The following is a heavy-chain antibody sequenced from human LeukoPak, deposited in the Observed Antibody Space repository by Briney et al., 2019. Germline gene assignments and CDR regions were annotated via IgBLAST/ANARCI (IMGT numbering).Heavy chain of an antibody. V-gene: IGHV3-30-3*01. CDR2: ISYDGSNQ. CDR1: GFTFSNYA. D-gene: IGHD1-26*01. Sequence: PGRSLRLSCAASGFTFSNYAIHWVRQAPGKGLEWVAVISYDGSNQLYGDSAKGRFTISRDNSKNTLYLDMNSLKPEDTAVYYCASPVGVTDAFDMWGQGTKVSVSS. J-gene: IGHJ3*02. CDR3: ASPVGVTDAFDM.